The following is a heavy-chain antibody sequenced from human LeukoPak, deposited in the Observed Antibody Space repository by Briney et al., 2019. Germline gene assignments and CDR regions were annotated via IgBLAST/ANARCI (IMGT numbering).Heavy chain of an antibody. Sequence: GGSLRLSCAVSGFTFTNAWMSWVRQAPGKGLEWVGRIKSKTDGGTTDYTAPVKGRFTISRDDSKNTLFLQMNSLKTEDTAVYFYAIRYDTSSGLGYWGQGTLVTVSS. J-gene: IGHJ4*02. D-gene: IGHD3-22*01. CDR3: AIRYDTSSGLGY. CDR1: GFTFTNAW. V-gene: IGHV3-15*01. CDR2: IKSKTDGGTT.